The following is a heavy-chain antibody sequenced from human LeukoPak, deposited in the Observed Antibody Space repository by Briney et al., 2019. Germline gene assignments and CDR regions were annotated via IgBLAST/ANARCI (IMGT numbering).Heavy chain of an antibody. V-gene: IGHV3-23*01. D-gene: IGHD1-26*01. CDR3: VKDYQVGNSPAFGDG. CDR2: LIENGATT. Sequence: PGGSLRLSCAASGFTFRRHAMSWVRQAPGKGLQFFSGLIENGATTYYADSVKGRFTISRDNSRSTVYLQMTSLRAEDTAVYYCVKDYQVGNSPAFGDGWGQGTLVTVSS. J-gene: IGHJ4*02. CDR1: GFTFRRHA.